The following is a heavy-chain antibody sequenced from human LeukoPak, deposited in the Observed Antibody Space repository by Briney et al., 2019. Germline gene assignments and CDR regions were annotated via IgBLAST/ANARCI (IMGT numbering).Heavy chain of an antibody. D-gene: IGHD3-10*01. CDR1: ELIFSDYW. CDR2: IKQGGREE. V-gene: IGHV3-7*03. J-gene: IGHJ5*01. Sequence: GGSLRLSCAASELIFSDYWMSWVRQAPGKGLEWVANIKQGGREEKYVGSVKGRFAISRDDAKSTLYLQMDSLSGDDTAVYYCARDNGGWFDSWGRGTLVTVSS. CDR3: ARDNGGWFDS.